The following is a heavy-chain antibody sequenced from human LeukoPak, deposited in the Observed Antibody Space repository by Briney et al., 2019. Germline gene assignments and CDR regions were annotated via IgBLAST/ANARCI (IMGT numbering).Heavy chain of an antibody. V-gene: IGHV3-20*04. Sequence: LAGGSLRLSCAASGFTFSDYAMSWVRQAPGKGLEWVSGISCSGGSTCYVDSVKGRFTISRDNAKNSLYLQMNSLRGEDTAFYYCGTDDNFGGVFDYWGQGTLVTVSS. CDR1: GFTFSDYA. CDR3: GTDDNFGGVFDY. J-gene: IGHJ4*01. CDR2: ISCSGGST. D-gene: IGHD2-21*01.